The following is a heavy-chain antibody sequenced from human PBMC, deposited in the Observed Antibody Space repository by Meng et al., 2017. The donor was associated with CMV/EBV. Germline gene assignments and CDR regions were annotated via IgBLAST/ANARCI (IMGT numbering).Heavy chain of an antibody. V-gene: IGHV5-51*01. J-gene: IGHJ4*02. CDR2: IYPGDSDT. Sequence: GESLKISCKGSGYSFTSYWIGWVRQMPRKGLEWMGIIYPGDSDTRYSPSFQGQVTISADKSISTAYLQWSSLKASDTAMYYCARRGLEWPRDPNYYFDYWGQGTLVTVSS. CDR3: ARRGLEWPRDPNYYFDY. CDR1: GYSFTSYW. D-gene: IGHD1-1*01.